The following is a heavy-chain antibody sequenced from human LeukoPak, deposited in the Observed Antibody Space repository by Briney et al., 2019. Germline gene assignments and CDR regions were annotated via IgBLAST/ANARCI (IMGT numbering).Heavy chain of an antibody. CDR2: TSDYMGNK. CDR1: GHTFINYG. Sequence: ASVKVSCKASGHTFINYGIGWVRQAPGQGLEWMGWTSDYMGNKNTDYAQKFQGRVSMTTDSSTSTAYMELRSLTSDDTAVYYCARARHVGSSTDAFDIWGQGTMVTVSS. D-gene: IGHD1-26*01. V-gene: IGHV1-18*01. J-gene: IGHJ3*02. CDR3: ARARHVGSSTDAFDI.